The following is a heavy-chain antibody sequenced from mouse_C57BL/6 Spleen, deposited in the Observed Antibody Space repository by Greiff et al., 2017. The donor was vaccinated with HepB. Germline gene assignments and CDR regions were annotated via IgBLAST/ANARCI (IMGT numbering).Heavy chain of an antibody. CDR1: GYTFPNYW. CDR2: IYPGGGYT. V-gene: IGHV1-63*01. CDR3: ARGDGSSGDCFDY. J-gene: IGHJ2*01. Sequence: QVQLQQSGAELVRPGTSVKMSCKASGYTFPNYWIGWAKQRPGHGLEWIGDIYPGGGYTNYNEKFKGKATLTADKSSSTAYMQFSSLTSEDSAIYYGARGDGSSGDCFDYWGQGTTLTVSS. D-gene: IGHD1-1*01.